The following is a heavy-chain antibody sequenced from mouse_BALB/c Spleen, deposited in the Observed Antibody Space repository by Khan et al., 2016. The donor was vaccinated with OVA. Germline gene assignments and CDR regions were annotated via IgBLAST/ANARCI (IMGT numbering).Heavy chain of an antibody. CDR3: ARSTYRYAFAY. CDR1: GDSITSGY. Sequence: VQLKESGPSLVKPSQTLSLTCSVTGDSITSGYWSWIRKFPGNKLEYMGYMIYTGYTDYNPSLKSRIAITRHTYKNQYYLQLNSVTAEDTATYYCARSTYRYAFAYWGQGTLVTVSA. V-gene: IGHV3-8*02. CDR2: MIYTGYT. D-gene: IGHD2-14*01. J-gene: IGHJ3*01.